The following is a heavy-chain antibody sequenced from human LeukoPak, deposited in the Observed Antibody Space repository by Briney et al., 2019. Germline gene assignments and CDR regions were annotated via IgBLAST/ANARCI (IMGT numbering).Heavy chain of an antibody. V-gene: IGHV5-51*01. J-gene: IGHJ4*02. Sequence: RGESLKISCKGSGYTFANSWIGWVRQMPGKGLEWVGIIYPGDSDTRYRPSFEGQVTISADKSINTAYLQWSSLKASDTAMYYCARTEWGTTVTYFDDWGQGTLDTVSS. CDR3: ARTEWGTTVTYFDD. D-gene: IGHD4-17*01. CDR2: IYPGDSDT. CDR1: GYTFANSW.